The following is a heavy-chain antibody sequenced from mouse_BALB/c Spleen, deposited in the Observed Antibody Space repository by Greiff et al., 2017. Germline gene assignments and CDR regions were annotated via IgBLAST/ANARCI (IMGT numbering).Heavy chain of an antibody. Sequence: DVQLVESGGGLVQPGGSLKLSCAASGFTFSSYGMSWVRQTPDKRLELVATINSNGGSTYYPDSVKGRFTISRDNAKNTLYLQMSSLKSEDTAMYYCARDGLLRLRYAMDDWGQGTSVTVSS. D-gene: IGHD1-2*01. CDR2: INSNGGST. V-gene: IGHV5-6-3*01. CDR3: ARDGLLRLRYAMDD. J-gene: IGHJ4*01. CDR1: GFTFSSYG.